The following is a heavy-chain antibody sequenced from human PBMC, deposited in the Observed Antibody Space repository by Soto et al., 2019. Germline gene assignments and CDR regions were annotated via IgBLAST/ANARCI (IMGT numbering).Heavy chain of an antibody. Sequence: GGSLRLSCAASGFTFSNYXMXXXRQAPGKGLVWVSSINTDGSSLTYADSVKGRFTISRDNAKNTLYLQMNSLSPEDTAVYYCARDFTGSFDYWGQGTLVTVSS. V-gene: IGHV3-74*03. CDR1: GFTFSNYX. CDR3: ARDFTGSFDY. D-gene: IGHD1-26*01. J-gene: IGHJ4*02. CDR2: INTDGSSL.